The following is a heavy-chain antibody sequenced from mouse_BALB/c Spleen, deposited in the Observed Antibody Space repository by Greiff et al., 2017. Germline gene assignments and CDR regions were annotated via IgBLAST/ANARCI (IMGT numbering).Heavy chain of an antibody. CDR2: ISSGGST. Sequence: EVKLLESGGGLVKPGGSLKLSCAASGFTFSSYAMSWVRQTPEKRLEWVASISSGGSTYYPDSVKGRFTISRDNAKNNLYLQMSSLKSEDTAMYYSARDQYGNDEGFAYWGQGTLVTVSA. CDR3: ARDQYGNDEGFAY. J-gene: IGHJ3*01. D-gene: IGHD2-2*01. V-gene: IGHV5-6-5*01. CDR1: GFTFSSYA.